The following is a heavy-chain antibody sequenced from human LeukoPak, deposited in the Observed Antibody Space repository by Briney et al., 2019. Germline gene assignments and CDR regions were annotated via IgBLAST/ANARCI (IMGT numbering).Heavy chain of an antibody. CDR3: ARATIADSSTYYIDY. CDR1: GYTFSDYY. CDR2: INPNSDGT. D-gene: IGHD3-22*01. V-gene: IGHV1-2*02. J-gene: IGHJ4*02. Sequence: ASVKVSCKASGYTFSDYYMHWVRQAPGQGLEWMGWINPNSDGTNYAQKFQGRVTMTRDMSISTAYMEVSRLTSDDTAVYYCARATIADSSTYYIDYWGLGTLVTVSS.